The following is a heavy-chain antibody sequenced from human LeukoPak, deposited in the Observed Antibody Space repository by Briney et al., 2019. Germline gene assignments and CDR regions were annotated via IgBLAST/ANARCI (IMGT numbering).Heavy chain of an antibody. CDR1: GFTFSSYW. J-gene: IGHJ6*03. Sequence: GGSLRLSCAASGFTFSSYWMSWVRRAPGKGLEWVANIKQDGSEKYYVDSVKGRFTISRDNAKNSLYLQMNSLRAEDTAVYYCARVVPAVTSPYYYYMDVWGKGTTVTVSS. V-gene: IGHV3-7*01. CDR3: ARVVPAVTSPYYYYMDV. D-gene: IGHD2-2*01. CDR2: IKQDGSEK.